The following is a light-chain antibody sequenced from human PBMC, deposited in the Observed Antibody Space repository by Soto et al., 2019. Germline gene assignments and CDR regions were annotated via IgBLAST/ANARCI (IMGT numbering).Light chain of an antibody. J-gene: IGLJ1*01. CDR2: DVS. V-gene: IGLV2-11*01. Sequence: QSVLTQPRSVSGSPGQSVTISCTGTSNDVGGYNYVSWYQQHPGKAPKLMIYDVSKRPSGVPDRFSGSKSGNTASLTISGLQAEDEADYYCCSYAGSYTVVFGTGTKLTVL. CDR3: CSYAGSYTVV. CDR1: SNDVGGYNY.